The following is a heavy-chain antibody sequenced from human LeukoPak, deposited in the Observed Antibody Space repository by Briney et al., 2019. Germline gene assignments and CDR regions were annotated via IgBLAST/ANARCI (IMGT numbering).Heavy chain of an antibody. J-gene: IGHJ3*02. V-gene: IGHV3-30-3*01. CDR2: ISYDGSNK. CDR1: GFTVSSNY. CDR3: ARDPGYCSGGSCYPLGFRGAFDI. D-gene: IGHD2-15*01. Sequence: PGGSLRLSCAASGFTVSSNYMSWVRQAPGKGLEWLAVISYDGSNKYYADSVKGRFTISRDNSKNTLYLQMNSLRAEDTAVYYCARDPGYCSGGSCYPLGFRGAFDIWGQGTMVTVSS.